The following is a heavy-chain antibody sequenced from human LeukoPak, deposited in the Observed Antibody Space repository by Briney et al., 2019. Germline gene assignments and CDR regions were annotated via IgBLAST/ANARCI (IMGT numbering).Heavy chain of an antibody. CDR2: IYYSGST. J-gene: IGHJ4*02. CDR1: GGSISSGGYY. Sequence: KSSETLSLTCTVSGGSISSGGYYWSWIRQHPGKGLEWIGYIYYSGSTYYNPSLKSRVTISVDTSKNQFSLKLSSVTAADTAVYYCASIDSSGYLYYFDYWGQGTLVTVSS. D-gene: IGHD3-22*01. V-gene: IGHV4-31*03. CDR3: ASIDSSGYLYYFDY.